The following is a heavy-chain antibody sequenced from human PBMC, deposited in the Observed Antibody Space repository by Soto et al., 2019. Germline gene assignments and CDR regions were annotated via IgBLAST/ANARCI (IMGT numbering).Heavy chain of an antibody. CDR2: IIPIFGTA. V-gene: IGHV1-69*13. J-gene: IGHJ5*02. D-gene: IGHD3-9*01. CDR3: ARNPLLLRYFDWLFSWSWFEP. Sequence: SVKVSCKASGGTFSSYAISWVRQAPGQGLEWMGGIIPIFGTANYAQKFQGRVTITADESTSTAYMELRSLRSEDTAVYYCARNPLLLRYFDWLFSWSWFEPWGEGTLVAVSS. CDR1: GGTFSSYA.